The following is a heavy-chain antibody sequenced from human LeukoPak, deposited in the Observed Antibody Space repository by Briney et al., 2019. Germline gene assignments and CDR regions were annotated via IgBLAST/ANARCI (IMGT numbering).Heavy chain of an antibody. CDR1: GFTFSTYS. J-gene: IGHJ5*02. Sequence: PGGSLRLSCAASGFTFSTYSMNWVRQAPGKGLEWVSAISSSSSYMYYADSVKGRFTISRDNAKNSLYLQMNSLRVEDTAVYYCAREAWFDPWGQGTLVTVSS. V-gene: IGHV3-21*01. CDR3: AREAWFDP. CDR2: ISSSSSYM.